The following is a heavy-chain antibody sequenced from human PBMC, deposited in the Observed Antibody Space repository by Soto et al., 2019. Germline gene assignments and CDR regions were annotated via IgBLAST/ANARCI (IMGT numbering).Heavy chain of an antibody. J-gene: IGHJ5*02. Sequence: SETLSLTCAVYGGSFSGYYWSWIRQPPGKGLEWIGEINHSGSTNYNPSLKSRVTISVDTSKNQFSLKLSSVTAADTAVYYCARGRSDIAAAGCDPWGQGTLVTV. CDR1: GGSFSGYY. CDR3: ARGRSDIAAAGCDP. V-gene: IGHV4-34*01. CDR2: INHSGST. D-gene: IGHD6-13*01.